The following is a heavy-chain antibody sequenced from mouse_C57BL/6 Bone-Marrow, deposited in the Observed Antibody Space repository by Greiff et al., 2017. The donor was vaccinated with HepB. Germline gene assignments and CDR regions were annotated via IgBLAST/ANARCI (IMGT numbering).Heavy chain of an antibody. J-gene: IGHJ2*01. CDR1: GYSFNTYA. V-gene: IGHV10-1*01. CDR2: IRSKSNNYAT. CDR3: VGHDECGCDGDSYYFDY. Sequence: DVKLVESGGGLVQPKGSLKLSCAASGYSFNTYAMTWVRQAPGKGLEWVARIRSKSNNYATYYADSVKDRFTISRNDSESMLYLQMNNLKTEDTSIYYCVGHDECGCDGDSYYFDYWGQGTTLTVSS. D-gene: IGHD2-2*01.